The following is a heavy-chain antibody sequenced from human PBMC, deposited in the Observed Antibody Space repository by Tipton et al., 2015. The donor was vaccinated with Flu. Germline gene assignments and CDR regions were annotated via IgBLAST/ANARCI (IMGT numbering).Heavy chain of an antibody. CDR2: IHKTGSS. CDR3: ARRDYSNYVSEPKNWFDP. CDR1: GGSINSYY. J-gene: IGHJ5*02. D-gene: IGHD4-11*01. Sequence: LRLSCTVSGGSINSYYWSWIRQTPGKGLDWIGNIHKTGSSYFNPSLRSRVTFSVDTSKNQFSLRLASVTAADTAVYYCARRDYSNYVSEPKNWFDPWGQGTLVTVSS. V-gene: IGHV4-4*09.